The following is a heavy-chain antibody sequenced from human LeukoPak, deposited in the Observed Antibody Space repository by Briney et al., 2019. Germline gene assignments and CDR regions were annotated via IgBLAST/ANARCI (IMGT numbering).Heavy chain of an antibody. V-gene: IGHV3-74*01. Sequence: SGGSLRLSCAASGFTFSSYWMHWVRQAPGKGLVWVSRINSDGSSTSYADSVKGRFTISRDNAKNSLYLQMNSLRAEDTAIYYCVREYDDYTRWEDYWGQGTLVTVSS. D-gene: IGHD4-17*01. CDR3: VREYDDYTRWEDY. CDR1: GFTFSSYW. J-gene: IGHJ4*02. CDR2: INSDGSST.